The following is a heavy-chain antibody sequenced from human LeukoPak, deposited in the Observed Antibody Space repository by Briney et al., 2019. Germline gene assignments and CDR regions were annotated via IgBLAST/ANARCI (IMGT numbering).Heavy chain of an antibody. V-gene: IGHV3-73*01. Sequence: PGGSLRLSCAASGFTFSGSAMHWVRQASGKGLEWVGRIRSKANSYATAYAASVKGRFTISRDDSKNTAYLQMNSLKTEDTAVYYCTRRADSITIFGVATPSNWFDPWGQGTLVTVSS. CDR1: GFTFSGSA. CDR3: TRRADSITIFGVATPSNWFDP. CDR2: IRSKANSYAT. J-gene: IGHJ5*02. D-gene: IGHD3-3*01.